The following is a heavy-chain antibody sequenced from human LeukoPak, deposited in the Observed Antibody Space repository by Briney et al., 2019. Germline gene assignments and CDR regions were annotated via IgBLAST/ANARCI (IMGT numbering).Heavy chain of an antibody. CDR3: ARDPRAHDAFDI. CDR2: SNPNSGGT. D-gene: IGHD5-24*01. CDR1: GYTFTGYY. J-gene: IGHJ3*02. Sequence: ASVKVSCKASGYTFTGYYMHWVRQAPGQGLEWMGRSNPNSGGTNYAQKFQGRVTMTRDTSISTAYMELSRLRSDDTAVYYCARDPRAHDAFDIWGQGTMVTVSS. V-gene: IGHV1-2*06.